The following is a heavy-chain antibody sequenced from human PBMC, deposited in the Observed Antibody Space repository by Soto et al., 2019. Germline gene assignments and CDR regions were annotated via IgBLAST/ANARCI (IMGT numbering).Heavy chain of an antibody. CDR1: AYTFTNYG. CDR3: AWGGSSWNLREFDS. Sequence: QVQLVQSGGEVKKPGASVKVSCKASAYTFTNYGIIWVRQAPGQVLAWMGWISAYNGNINYAQKFRGRVTMTTDTSTSSAYLEVRSLRSDGTAVYLCAWGGSSWNLREFDSWGQGTLVTGSS. J-gene: IGHJ4*02. CDR2: ISAYNGNI. D-gene: IGHD6-13*01. V-gene: IGHV1-18*01.